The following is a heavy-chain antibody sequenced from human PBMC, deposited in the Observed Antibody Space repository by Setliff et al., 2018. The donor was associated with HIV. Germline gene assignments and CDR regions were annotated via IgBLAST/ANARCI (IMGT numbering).Heavy chain of an antibody. J-gene: IGHJ4*02. Sequence: GASVKVSCKTSGYTFITCDINWVRQAAGQGLEWMGWMNPNSGNTNFAQKFQGRVTMTRGTSVGTAYMELRSIRSEDTASYYCARGRRLIRRILVYRGQRTRVTVSS. CDR2: MNPNSGNT. CDR3: ARGRRLIRRILVY. V-gene: IGHV1-8*02. CDR1: GYTFITCD. D-gene: IGHD2-21*01.